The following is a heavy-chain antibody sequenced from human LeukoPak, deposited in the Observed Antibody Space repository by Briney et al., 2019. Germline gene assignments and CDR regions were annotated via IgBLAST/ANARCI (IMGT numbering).Heavy chain of an antibody. V-gene: IGHV4-39*01. CDR2: IYYYGGT. CDR1: GDSISSRSYY. J-gene: IGHJ3*01. Sequence: SETLSLTRTVSGDSISSRSYYLGWIRQPPGKGLEWIGSIYYYGGTYYNPSLKSRITISVDTSKSQISLKLSSLTAADTAVYYCARNRTTTGVIERVDVFDVWGQGTIVTVSS. CDR3: ARNRTTTGVIERVDVFDV. D-gene: IGHD2-8*02.